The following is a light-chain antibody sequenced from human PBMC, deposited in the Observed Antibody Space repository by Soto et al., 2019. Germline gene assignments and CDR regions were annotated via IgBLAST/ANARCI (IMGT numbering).Light chain of an antibody. CDR2: KAS. Sequence: DIQMTQSPSTLSASVRDRVTITCRASQSISSWMGWYQQKPGKAPKLLIYKASSLESGVPSRFGGSGCGTEFTLTIGIVQSEDFAVYCCQQDNDWLRTFGQGTKVDIK. CDR3: QQDNDWLRT. CDR1: QSISSW. V-gene: IGKV1-5*03. J-gene: IGKJ1*01.